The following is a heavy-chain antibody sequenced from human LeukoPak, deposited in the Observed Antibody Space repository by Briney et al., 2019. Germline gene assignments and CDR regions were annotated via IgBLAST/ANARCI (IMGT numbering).Heavy chain of an antibody. CDR3: ARDLGAVAVNWFDP. D-gene: IGHD6-19*01. CDR2: IYTSGST. J-gene: IGHJ5*02. V-gene: IGHV4-4*07. CDR1: AGSISSYY. Sequence: ETLSLTCAVSAGSISSYYWSWIRQPAGKGLEWIGRIYTSGSTNYNPSLKSRVTMSVDTSKNQFSLKLSSVTAADTAVYYCARDLGAVAVNWFDPWGQGTLVTVSS.